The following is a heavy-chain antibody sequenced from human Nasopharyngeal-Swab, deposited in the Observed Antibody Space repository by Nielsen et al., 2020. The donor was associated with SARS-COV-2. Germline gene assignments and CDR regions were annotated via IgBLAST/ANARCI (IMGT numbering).Heavy chain of an antibody. CDR3: ARAIYCSSTSCFGFDY. CDR1: GFTFSSYG. J-gene: IGHJ4*02. D-gene: IGHD2-2*01. CDR2: IWYDGSNK. Sequence: GGSLRLSCAASGFTFSSYGMHWVRQAPGKGLEWVAVIWYDGSNKYYADSVKGRFTISRDNSKNTLYLQMNSLRAEDTAVYYCARAIYCSSTSCFGFDYWGQGTLVTSPQ. V-gene: IGHV3-33*01.